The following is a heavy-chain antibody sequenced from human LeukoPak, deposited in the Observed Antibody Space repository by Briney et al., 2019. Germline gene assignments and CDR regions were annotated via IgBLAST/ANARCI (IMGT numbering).Heavy chain of an antibody. J-gene: IGHJ4*02. V-gene: IGHV4-30-2*05. CDR3: ARTSSSWYGSIDY. CDR1: GGSISSGGYY. CDR2: IYHSGST. Sequence: SETLSLTCTVSGGSISSGGYYWSWIRQPPGKGLEWIGYIYHSGSTYYNPSLKSRVTISVDTSKNQFSLKLSSVTAADTAVYYCARTSSSWYGSIDYWGQGTLVTVSS. D-gene: IGHD6-13*01.